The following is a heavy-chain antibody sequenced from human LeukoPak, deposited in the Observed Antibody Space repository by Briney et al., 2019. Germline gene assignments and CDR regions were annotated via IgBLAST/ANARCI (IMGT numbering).Heavy chain of an antibody. CDR3: ATDSYVSGSYYRLFY. Sequence: GGSLRLSCTVSGFTVSINSMSWVRQAPGKGLEWVSSITSSSSYIYYADSVKGRFTISRDNAKNSLYLQMNNLRAEDTAIYYCATDSYVSGSYYRLFYWGQGTLVTVSS. D-gene: IGHD3-10*01. CDR2: ITSSSSYI. CDR1: GFTVSINS. J-gene: IGHJ4*02. V-gene: IGHV3-21*01.